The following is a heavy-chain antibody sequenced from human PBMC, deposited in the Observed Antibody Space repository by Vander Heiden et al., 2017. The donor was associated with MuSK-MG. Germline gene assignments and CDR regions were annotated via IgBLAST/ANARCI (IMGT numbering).Heavy chain of an antibody. V-gene: IGHV3-23*01. J-gene: IGHJ4*02. CDR3: ASCPRTGWCFDC. Sequence: EVQLLESGGGLVQPGGSLRLSCAASGFTFSSSAISWVRQAPGMGLEWVSSVSGSGSSTNYADSVKGRFTISRDNSKNTLYLEMNSLRAEDTAVYYCASCPRTGWCFDCWGQGTLVTVSS. CDR1: GFTFSSSA. D-gene: IGHD6-19*01. CDR2: VSGSGSST.